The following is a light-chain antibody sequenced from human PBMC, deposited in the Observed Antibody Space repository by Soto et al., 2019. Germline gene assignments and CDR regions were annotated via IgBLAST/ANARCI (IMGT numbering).Light chain of an antibody. J-gene: IGLJ2*01. CDR2: DVS. CDR1: SSDVGGYTY. Sequence: QSALTQPASVSGSPGQSITISCPGTSSDVGGYTYVSWYQQHPGKAPKIMIYDVSNRPSGVSNRFSGSKSDNTASLTISGLQAEDEAFYYSGLFPSCTTVVFGGRTMLAVL. CDR3: GLFPSCTTVV. V-gene: IGLV2-14*01.